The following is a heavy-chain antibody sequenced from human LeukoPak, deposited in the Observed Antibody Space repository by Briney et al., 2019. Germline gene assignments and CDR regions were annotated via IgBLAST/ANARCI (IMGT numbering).Heavy chain of an antibody. V-gene: IGHV4-59*01. CDR3: ARGGAARLHFQN. CDR2: IYYSGST. J-gene: IGHJ1*01. Sequence: SETLSLTCTVSGGSISSYYWSWIRQPPGKGLEWIGYIYYSGSTNYNPSLKSRVTISVDTSKNQFSLKLSSVTAADTAVHYCARGGAARLHFQNWGQGTLVTVSS. D-gene: IGHD6-6*01. CDR1: GGSISSYY.